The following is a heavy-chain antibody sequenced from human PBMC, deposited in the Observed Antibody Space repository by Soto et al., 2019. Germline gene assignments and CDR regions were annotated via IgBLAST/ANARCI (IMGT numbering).Heavy chain of an antibody. Sequence: QVQLVQSGAEVKKPGSSVKVSCKASGGTFSSYAISWVRQSPGQGLEWMGGIIAIFGTANYAQKFQGRVTITADESTSTAYTELRSLRSEDTAVYYCARDWHDSSGYYVYFDYWGQGTLVTVSS. CDR2: IIAIFGTA. D-gene: IGHD3-22*01. V-gene: IGHV1-69*01. CDR3: ARDWHDSSGYYVYFDY. J-gene: IGHJ4*02. CDR1: GGTFSSYA.